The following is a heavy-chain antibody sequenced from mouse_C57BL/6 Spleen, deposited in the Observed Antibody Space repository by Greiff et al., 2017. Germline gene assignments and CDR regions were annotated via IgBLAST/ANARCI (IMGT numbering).Heavy chain of an antibody. CDR3: ARSGVVAKGYAMDY. CDR2: IDPSDSYT. J-gene: IGHJ4*01. CDR1: GYTFTSYW. D-gene: IGHD1-1*01. V-gene: IGHV1-69*01. Sequence: QVQLQQPGAELVMPGASVKLSCKASGYTFTSYWMHWVKQRPGQGLEWIGEIDPSDSYTNYNQKFKGKSTLTVDKSSSTAYMQLSSLTSEYSAVYYCARSGVVAKGYAMDYWGQGTSVTVSS.